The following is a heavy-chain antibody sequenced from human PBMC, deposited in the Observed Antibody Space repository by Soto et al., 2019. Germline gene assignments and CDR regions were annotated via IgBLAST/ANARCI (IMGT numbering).Heavy chain of an antibody. CDR1: GFTFSSYA. D-gene: IGHD1-7*01. CDR3: AKDLNWNYGPYFDY. V-gene: IGHV3-23*01. J-gene: IGHJ4*02. Sequence: GGSLRLSCAASGFTFSSYAMSWVRQAPGKGLEWVSAISGSGGSTYCADSVKGRFTISRDNSKNTLYLQMNSLRAEDTAVYYCAKDLNWNYGPYFDYWGQGTLVTVSS. CDR2: ISGSGGST.